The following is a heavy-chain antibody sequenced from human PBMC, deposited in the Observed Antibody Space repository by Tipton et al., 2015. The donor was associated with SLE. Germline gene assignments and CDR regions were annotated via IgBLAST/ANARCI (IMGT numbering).Heavy chain of an antibody. J-gene: IGHJ5*02. D-gene: IGHD6-13*01. Sequence: TLSLTCSVSGVAISSGSYSWSWIRQPAGKGLEWIGEINHSGSTNYNPSLKSRVTISVDTSKNQFSLKLSSVTAADTAVYYCATIALAAAGSGWFDPWGQGTLVTVSS. V-gene: IGHV4-61*09. CDR2: INHSGST. CDR3: ATIALAAAGSGWFDP. CDR1: GVAISSGSYS.